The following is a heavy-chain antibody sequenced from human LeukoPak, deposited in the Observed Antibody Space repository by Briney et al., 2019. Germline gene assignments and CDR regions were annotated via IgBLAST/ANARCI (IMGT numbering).Heavy chain of an antibody. V-gene: IGHV3-23*01. CDR2: ISGSGGST. D-gene: IGHD2-15*01. CDR1: GFTFSSYW. CDR3: AKSRETVVVAATFRY. Sequence: GGSLRLSCAASGFTFSSYWMSWVRQAPGKGLEWVSAISGSGGSTYYADSVKGRFTISRDNSKNTLYLQMNSLRAEDTAVYYCAKSRETVVVAATFRYRGQGTLVTVSS. J-gene: IGHJ4*02.